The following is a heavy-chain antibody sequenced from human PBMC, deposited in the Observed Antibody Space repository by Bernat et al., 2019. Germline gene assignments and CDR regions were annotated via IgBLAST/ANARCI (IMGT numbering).Heavy chain of an antibody. CDR3: ARSPGDVEMATI. CDR1: GGTFSSYT. CDR2: IIPILGMA. J-gene: IGHJ4*02. V-gene: IGHV1-69*02. Sequence: QVQLVQSGAEVKKPGSSVKVSCKASGGTFSSYTISWVRQAPGQGLEWMGRIIPILGMANYAQKFQGRVTITADKSTSTAYMELSSLRSEDTAVYYCARSPGDVEMATIWGQGTLVTVSS. D-gene: IGHD5-24*01.